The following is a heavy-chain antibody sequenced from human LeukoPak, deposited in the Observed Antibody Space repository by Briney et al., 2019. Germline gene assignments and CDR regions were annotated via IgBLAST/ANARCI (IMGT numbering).Heavy chain of an antibody. D-gene: IGHD3-16*01. CDR1: GGSFSGYY. V-gene: IGHV4-34*01. J-gene: IGHJ4*02. CDR2: INHSGST. Sequence: RSSETLSLTCAVYGGSFSGYYWSWIRQPPGKGLEWIGEINHSGSTNYNPSLKSRVTISVDTSKNQFSLKLSSVTAADTAVYYCAREGEGGLDYWGQGTLVTVSS. CDR3: AREGEGGLDY.